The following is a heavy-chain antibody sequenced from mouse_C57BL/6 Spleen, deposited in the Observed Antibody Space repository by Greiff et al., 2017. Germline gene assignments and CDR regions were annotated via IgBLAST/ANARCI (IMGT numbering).Heavy chain of an antibody. CDR2: IYPGDGDT. D-gene: IGHD1-1*01. CDR1: GYAFSSYW. CDR3: ARFLYGSRKYYCDY. J-gene: IGHJ2*01. Sequence: QVQLQQSGAELVKPGASVKISCKASGYAFSSYWMNWVKQRPGQGLEWIGQIYPGDGDTNYNGKFKGKATLTADKSSSTSYMQLSSLTSEDSAVYFCARFLYGSRKYYCDYWGQGTTLTVSS. V-gene: IGHV1-80*01.